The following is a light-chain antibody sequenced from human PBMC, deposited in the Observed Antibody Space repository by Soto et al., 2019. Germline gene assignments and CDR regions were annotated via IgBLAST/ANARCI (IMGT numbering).Light chain of an antibody. V-gene: IGKV3-15*01. CDR3: QEYFQWPPGM. Sequence: EIVVTQSPATLSASPGERVTLTCRASQFVSTRLAWYQQRPGQVPRLLIYDAYTRVLGISARFSGSGSGTEFTLTISSLQSEDFALFYCQEYFQWPPGMFGPGTTVDIK. CDR1: QFVSTR. CDR2: DAY. J-gene: IGKJ1*01.